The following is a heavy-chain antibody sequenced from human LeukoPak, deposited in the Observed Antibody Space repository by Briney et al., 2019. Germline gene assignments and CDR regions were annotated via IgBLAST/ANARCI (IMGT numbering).Heavy chain of an antibody. Sequence: PSETLSLTCAVYGGSFSGYYWSWIRQPPGKGLEWIGEINHSGSTNYNPSLKSRVTISVDTSKNQFSLKLSSVTAADTAVYYCARRSSSWYRNWFDPWGQGTLVTVSS. CDR2: INHSGST. CDR1: GGSFSGYY. CDR3: ARRSSSWYRNWFDP. D-gene: IGHD6-13*01. J-gene: IGHJ5*02. V-gene: IGHV4-34*01.